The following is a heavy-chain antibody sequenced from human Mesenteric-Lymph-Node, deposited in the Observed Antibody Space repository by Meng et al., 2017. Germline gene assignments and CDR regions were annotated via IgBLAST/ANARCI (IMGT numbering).Heavy chain of an antibody. CDR1: GFTFSSYW. V-gene: IGHV3-74*01. Sequence: GESLKISCAVSGFTFSSYWMYWVRQAPGKGLVWVSRINTDGSVTTYADSVKGRFTISRDIAKNTLYLQMNSLRAEDTAVYYCARDQITMVRGVNSGRGLQPTYYFDYWGQGTLVTVSS. CDR2: INTDGSVT. J-gene: IGHJ4*02. CDR3: ARDQITMVRGVNSGRGLQPTYYFDY. D-gene: IGHD3-10*01.